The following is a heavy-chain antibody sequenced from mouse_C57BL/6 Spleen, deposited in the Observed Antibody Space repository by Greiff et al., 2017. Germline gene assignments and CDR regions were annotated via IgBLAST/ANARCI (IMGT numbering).Heavy chain of an antibody. CDR1: GYTFTSYW. V-gene: IGHV1-52*01. CDR3: ARSATWDWFAY. J-gene: IGHJ3*01. Sequence: QVQLQQPGAELVRPGSSVKLSCKASGYTFTSYWMHWVKQRPIQGLEWIGNIDPSDSETHYNQKFKDKATLTVDNSSSTAYMQLSSLTSEDSAVYYCARSATWDWFAYWGQGTLVTVSA. D-gene: IGHD4-1*01. CDR2: IDPSDSET.